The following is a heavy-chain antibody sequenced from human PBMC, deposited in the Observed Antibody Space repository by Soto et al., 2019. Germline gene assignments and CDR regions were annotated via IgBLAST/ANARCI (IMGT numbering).Heavy chain of an antibody. V-gene: IGHV3-21*06. CDR3: ARESEDLTSNFDY. CDR2: ISSTTNYI. CDR1: WFTFTRYS. Sequence: GGSLRLSCAASWFTFTRYSMNWVRQAPGKELEWVSSISSTTNYIYYGDSMKGRFTISRDNAKNSLYLEMNSLRAEDTAVYYCARESEDLTSNFDYWGQGTLVTVSS. J-gene: IGHJ4*02.